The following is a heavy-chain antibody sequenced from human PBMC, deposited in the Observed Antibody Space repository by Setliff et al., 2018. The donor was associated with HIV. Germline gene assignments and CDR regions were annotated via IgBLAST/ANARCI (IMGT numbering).Heavy chain of an antibody. D-gene: IGHD5-12*01. CDR3: AKGRYGGYDWGTLDI. V-gene: IGHV3-23*01. Sequence: PGGSLRFSCAASGFTFSSCAMSWVRQAPGKGLEWVLVISGSGASTYYADSVKGRFTISRDNSKNTLYLQMNSLRVEDTAVYYCAKGRYGGYDWGTLDIWGQGTMVTVSS. CDR1: GFTFSSCA. CDR2: ISGSGAST. J-gene: IGHJ3*02.